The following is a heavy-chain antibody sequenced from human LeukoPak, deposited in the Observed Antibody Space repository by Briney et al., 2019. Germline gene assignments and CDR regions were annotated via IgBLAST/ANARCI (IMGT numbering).Heavy chain of an antibody. CDR1: GFTSSSYS. V-gene: IGHV3-21*01. CDR2: ISSSSSYI. CDR3: ARAYSLEDWFDP. D-gene: IGHD5-18*01. J-gene: IGHJ5*02. Sequence: GGSLRLSCAASGFTSSSYSMNWVRQAPGKGLEWVSSISSSSSYIYYADSVKGRFTISRDNAKNSLYLQMNSLRAEDTAVYYCARAYSLEDWFDPWGQGTLVTVSS.